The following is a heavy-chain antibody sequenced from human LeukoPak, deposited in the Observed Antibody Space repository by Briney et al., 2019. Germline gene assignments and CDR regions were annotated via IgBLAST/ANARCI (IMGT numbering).Heavy chain of an antibody. J-gene: IGHJ4*02. Sequence: GGSLRLSCAASGFTFSSYWMSWVRQAPGEGLEWVANIKQDGSEKYYVDSVKGRFTISRDNAKNSLYLQMNSLRAEDTAVYYCARDETAYGSGSVDYWGQGTLVTVSS. CDR2: IKQDGSEK. D-gene: IGHD3-10*01. V-gene: IGHV3-7*01. CDR3: ARDETAYGSGSVDY. CDR1: GFTFSSYW.